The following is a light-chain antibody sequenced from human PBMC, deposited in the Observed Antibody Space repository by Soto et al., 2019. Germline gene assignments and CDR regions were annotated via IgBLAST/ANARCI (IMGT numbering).Light chain of an antibody. CDR2: GAS. CDR1: QSVSSN. Sequence: EMVMTQSTATLSVSPGERATLSCRASQSVSSNLAWYQQKPGQAPRLLIYGASTRATGIPARFSGSGSGTEFTLTITSLQSEDFAVYYCQQYKKWPWTFGQGTKVDI. CDR3: QQYKKWPWT. V-gene: IGKV3-15*01. J-gene: IGKJ1*01.